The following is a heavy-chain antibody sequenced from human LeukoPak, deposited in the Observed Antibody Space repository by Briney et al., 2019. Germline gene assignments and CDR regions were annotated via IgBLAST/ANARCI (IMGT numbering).Heavy chain of an antibody. J-gene: IGHJ4*02. V-gene: IGHV4-34*01. CDR2: INHSGST. Sequence: PSETLSLTCAVYGGSFSGYYWSWIRQPPGKGLEWIGEINHSGSTNYNPSLKCRVTISVDTSKNQFSLKLSSVTAADTAVYYCARGGGSCYNYWGQGTLVTVSS. D-gene: IGHD2-2*02. CDR3: ARGGGSCYNY. CDR1: GGSFSGYY.